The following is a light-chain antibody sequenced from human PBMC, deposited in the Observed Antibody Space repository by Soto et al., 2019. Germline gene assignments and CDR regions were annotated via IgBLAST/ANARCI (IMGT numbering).Light chain of an antibody. V-gene: IGLV2-14*03. CDR2: DVA. Sequence: QSVLTQPASVSDSPGQSITISCTGTSSDVGGSNFVSWSQQHPGKPPKLIIYDVANRPSGVSNRFSGSKSGSTASLIISRLQTEDEADYYCVSYTSSTTYVFGTGTTVTVL. J-gene: IGLJ1*01. CDR3: VSYTSSTTYV. CDR1: SSDVGGSNF.